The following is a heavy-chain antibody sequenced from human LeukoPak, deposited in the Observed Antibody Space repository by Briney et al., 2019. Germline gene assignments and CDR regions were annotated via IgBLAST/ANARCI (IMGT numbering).Heavy chain of an antibody. V-gene: IGHV4-59*12. CDR1: GDSISSNY. CDR3: ARGFYDTWGYSTPFDS. CDR2: IYYSGST. J-gene: IGHJ4*02. Sequence: SETLSLTCTVSGDSISSNYWNWIRQPPGKGLEWIGYIYYSGSTNYNPSLKSRTTLSVDMSKNQFSLNLNSVTAADTAVYSCARGFYDTWGYSTPFDSWGQGTLVTVSS. D-gene: IGHD2/OR15-2a*01.